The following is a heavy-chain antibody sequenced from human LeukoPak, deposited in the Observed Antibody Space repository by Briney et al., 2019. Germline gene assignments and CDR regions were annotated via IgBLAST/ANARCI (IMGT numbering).Heavy chain of an antibody. V-gene: IGHV4-30-4*01. CDR2: IYDSGST. D-gene: IGHD2-21*02. Sequence: SETLSLTCTVSGASIRSGDYYWSWIRQPPGKGLEWIGYIYDSGSTYYNPSLKSRVTISVDTSKNQFSLKLSSVTAADTAVYYCARGPPYIVVVTAIGFFDSWGQGTLVTVSS. CDR3: ARGPPYIVVVTAIGFFDS. CDR1: GASIRSGDYY. J-gene: IGHJ4*02.